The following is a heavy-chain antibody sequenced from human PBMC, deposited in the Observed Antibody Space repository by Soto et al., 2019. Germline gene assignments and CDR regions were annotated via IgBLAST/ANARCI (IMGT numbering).Heavy chain of an antibody. V-gene: IGHV3-23*01. CDR2: ISGSGGSA. CDR1: GFTFSSYS. J-gene: IGHJ4*02. CDR3: AKGTYYYDSSGYYGY. D-gene: IGHD3-22*01. Sequence: PGGSLRLSCAASGFTFSSYSMSWVRPAPGKGLEWVSAISGSGGSAYYADSVKGRFTISRDNSKNTLYLQMNSLRAEDTAVYYCAKGTYYYDSSGYYGYWGQGTLVTVSS.